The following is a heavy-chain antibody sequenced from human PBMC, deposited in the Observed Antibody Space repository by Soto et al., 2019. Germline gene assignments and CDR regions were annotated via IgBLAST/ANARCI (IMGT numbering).Heavy chain of an antibody. Sequence: QVQLVQSGAEVKKPGSSVKVSCKASGGTFSSNTISWVRQAPGQGLEWMGRIIPILGIANYAQKFQGRVTITADKSTSTAYMELSSLRSEDTAVYYCARDQGYSYGPFDYWGQGTLVTVSS. CDR2: IIPILGIA. CDR1: GGTFSSNT. CDR3: ARDQGYSYGPFDY. D-gene: IGHD5-18*01. J-gene: IGHJ4*02. V-gene: IGHV1-69*08.